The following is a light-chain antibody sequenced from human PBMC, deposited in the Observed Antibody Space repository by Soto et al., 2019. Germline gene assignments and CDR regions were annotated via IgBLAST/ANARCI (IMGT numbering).Light chain of an antibody. CDR1: QSVSTN. Sequence: EIGMTQSPATLSVSPGERATLSCRASQSVSTNLAWYQQKPGQAPRLLIYDVSNRATGIPARFSGSGSGTDFTLTISRLEPEDFAVYYCQQYGSSPVTFGQGTNV. CDR3: QQYGSSPVT. CDR2: DVS. J-gene: IGKJ1*01. V-gene: IGKV3-20*01.